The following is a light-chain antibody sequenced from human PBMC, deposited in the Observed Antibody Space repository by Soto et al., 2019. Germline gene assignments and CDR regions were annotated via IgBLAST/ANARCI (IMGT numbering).Light chain of an antibody. CDR2: EDD. Sequence: QSALTQPASVSASPGQSITISCTGSSSDINSYKFVSWYQVLPGKAPQLIIYEDDYRPPEISSRFSASKSGNTASLTISGVQREDDSNSFCCSYTKANPGVFGGGTKVTVL. CDR1: SSDINSYKF. J-gene: IGLJ3*02. V-gene: IGLV2-14*01. CDR3: CSYTKANPGV.